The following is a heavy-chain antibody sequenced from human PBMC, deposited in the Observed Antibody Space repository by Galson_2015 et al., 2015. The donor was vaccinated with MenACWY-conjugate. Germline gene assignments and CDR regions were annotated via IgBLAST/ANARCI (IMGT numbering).Heavy chain of an antibody. D-gene: IGHD6-19*01. V-gene: IGHV3-72*01. CDR1: GFTFSDHY. CDR2: IRTKPNSYTT. Sequence: LRLSCATSGFTFSDHYMDWVRQAPGKGLEWVGRIRTKPNSYTTEYAASVKGRFTISRDDSKNSLYLQMNSLKIEDSAVYYCARGGGWYFDYWGQGTLVTVSS. CDR3: ARGGGWYFDY. J-gene: IGHJ4*02.